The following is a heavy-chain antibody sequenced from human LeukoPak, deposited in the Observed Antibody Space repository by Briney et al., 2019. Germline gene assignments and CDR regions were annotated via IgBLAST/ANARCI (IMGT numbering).Heavy chain of an antibody. Sequence: SETLSLTCTVSGGSISSSSYYWGWIRQPPGKGLEWIGSIYYSGSTYYNPSLKSRVTISVDTSKNQFSLKLSSVTAADTAVYYCARAGLAGGFFDYWGQGTLVTVSS. CDR2: IYYSGST. CDR3: ARAGLAGGFFDY. J-gene: IGHJ4*02. V-gene: IGHV4-39*07. D-gene: IGHD3-3*02. CDR1: GGSISSSSYY.